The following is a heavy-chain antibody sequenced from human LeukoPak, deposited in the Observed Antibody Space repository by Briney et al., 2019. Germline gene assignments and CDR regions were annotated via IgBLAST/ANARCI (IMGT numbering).Heavy chain of an antibody. D-gene: IGHD3-10*01. CDR3: TTDPGGEAYYYGSGSYYNVLSYFDY. Sequence: GGSLRLSCAASGFTFGNAWMSWVRQAPGKGLEWVGRIKSKTDGGTTDYAAPVKGRFTISRDDSKNTLYLQMNSLKTEDTAVYYCTTDPGGEAYYYGSGSYYNVLSYFDYWGQGTLVTVSS. J-gene: IGHJ4*02. CDR1: GFTFGNAW. V-gene: IGHV3-15*01. CDR2: IKSKTDGGTT.